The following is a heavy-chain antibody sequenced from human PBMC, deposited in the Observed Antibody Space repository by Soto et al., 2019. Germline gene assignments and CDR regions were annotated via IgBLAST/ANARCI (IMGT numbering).Heavy chain of an antibody. CDR1: GYTFSRFW. J-gene: IGHJ6*02. V-gene: IGHV5-51*01. Sequence: PGESLKISCLASGYTFSRFWIGWVRQMPGKGLEWIGIIYPGDSDTRYSPSFQGQVTISADKSISTAYLQWSSLKASDTAMYYCARHEDFWNGSPYYYYGMDVWGQGTTVAVSS. D-gene: IGHD3-3*01. CDR3: ARHEDFWNGSPYYYYGMDV. CDR2: IYPGDSDT.